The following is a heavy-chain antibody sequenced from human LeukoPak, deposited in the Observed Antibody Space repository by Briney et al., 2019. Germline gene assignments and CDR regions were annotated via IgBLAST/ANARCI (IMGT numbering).Heavy chain of an antibody. J-gene: IGHJ4*02. Sequence: GGSLRLSCAASGFTLDDYAMHWVRQAPGKGLEWVSAISGSGGSTYYADSVKGRFTISRDNSKNTLYLQMNSLRVEDTAVYYCAKWGLGYCSSTSCQYFDYWGQGTLVTVSS. CDR3: AKWGLGYCSSTSCQYFDY. CDR1: GFTLDDYA. V-gene: IGHV3-23*01. CDR2: ISGSGGST. D-gene: IGHD2-2*01.